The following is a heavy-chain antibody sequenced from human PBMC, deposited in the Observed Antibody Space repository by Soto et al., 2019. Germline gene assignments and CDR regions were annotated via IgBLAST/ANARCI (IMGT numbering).Heavy chain of an antibody. Sequence: PSETLSLTCTVSGGSISSYYWSWIRQPPGKGLEWIGYIYYSGSTNYNPSLKSRVTISVDTPKNQFSLKLSSVTAADTAVYYCARGSLDGYTRNFDYWGQGTLVTVSS. D-gene: IGHD5-12*01. CDR3: ARGSLDGYTRNFDY. J-gene: IGHJ4*02. CDR1: GGSISSYY. V-gene: IGHV4-59*01. CDR2: IYYSGST.